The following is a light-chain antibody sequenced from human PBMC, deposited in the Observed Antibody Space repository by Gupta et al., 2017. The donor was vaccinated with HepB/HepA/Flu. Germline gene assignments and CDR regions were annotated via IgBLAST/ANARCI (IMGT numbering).Light chain of an antibody. V-gene: IGKV3-11*01. CDR3: QQRSNWPPIT. CDR2: DAS. CDR1: QSVSSY. Sequence: EIVLTQSPATLSLSLGERAALSCRASQSVSSYLAWYQQKPGQAPRLLIYDASNRATGIPARFSGSGSGTDVTLTISSLEPEDFAVYYCQQRSNWPPITFGQGTRLEIK. J-gene: IGKJ5*01.